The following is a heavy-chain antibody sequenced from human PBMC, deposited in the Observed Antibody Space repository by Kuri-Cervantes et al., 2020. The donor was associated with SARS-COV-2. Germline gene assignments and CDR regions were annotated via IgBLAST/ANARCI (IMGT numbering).Heavy chain of an antibody. V-gene: IGHV3-30*03. Sequence: GGSLRLSCAASGFTFSSYGMHWVRQAPGKGLEWVAVISYDGSNKYYADSVKGRFIISRNNSKNTLYLQMGSLRAEDMAVYYCARGGLWFGELLAYYYYMDVWGKGTTVTVSS. CDR3: ARGGLWFGELLAYYYYMDV. CDR2: ISYDGSNK. D-gene: IGHD3-10*01. CDR1: GFTFSSYG. J-gene: IGHJ6*03.